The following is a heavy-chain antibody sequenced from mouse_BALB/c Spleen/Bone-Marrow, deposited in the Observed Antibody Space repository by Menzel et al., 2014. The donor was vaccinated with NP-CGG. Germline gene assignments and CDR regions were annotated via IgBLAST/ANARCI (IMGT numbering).Heavy chain of an antibody. CDR2: IHPSDSET. CDR1: GYSFTSYW. J-gene: IGHJ4*01. Sequence: QVQLKESGAELVRPGASVKLSCKASGYSFTSYWMNWVKQRPGQGLEWIGIIHPSDSETRLNQKFKDKATLTVDKSSSTAYMQLSSPTSEDSAVYYCARSGYRFEYYYAMDYWGQGTSVTVSS. V-gene: IGHV1-61*01. D-gene: IGHD2-14*01. CDR3: ARSGYRFEYYYAMDY.